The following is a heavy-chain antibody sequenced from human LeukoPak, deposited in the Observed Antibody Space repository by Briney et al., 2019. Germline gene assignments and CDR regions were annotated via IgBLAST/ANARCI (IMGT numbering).Heavy chain of an antibody. CDR1: GVSISSHY. Sequence: SETLSLTCTASGVSISSHYWSWIRQPPGKGLEWIGYIYYSGSTNYNPSLKSRVTISVDTSKNQFSLKLSSVTAADTAVYYCARDSGHSYYYYMDVWGKGTTVTVSS. CDR2: IYYSGST. CDR3: ARDSGHSYYYYMDV. J-gene: IGHJ6*03. V-gene: IGHV4-59*11. D-gene: IGHD5-12*01.